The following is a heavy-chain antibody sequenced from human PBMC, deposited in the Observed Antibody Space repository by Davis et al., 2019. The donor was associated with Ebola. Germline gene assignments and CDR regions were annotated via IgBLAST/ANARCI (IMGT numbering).Heavy chain of an antibody. V-gene: IGHV3-48*02. CDR3: ARDFRYSSDY. Sequence: GESLKISCAASGFNFRTYSMNWVRQAPGKGLEWISHINHDNTAIYYADSVRGRFTISRDNAKNSLYLQMNSLRDEDTALYYCARDFRYSSDYWGQGTLVTVSS. CDR2: INHDNTAI. CDR1: GFNFRTYS. D-gene: IGHD6-13*01. J-gene: IGHJ4*02.